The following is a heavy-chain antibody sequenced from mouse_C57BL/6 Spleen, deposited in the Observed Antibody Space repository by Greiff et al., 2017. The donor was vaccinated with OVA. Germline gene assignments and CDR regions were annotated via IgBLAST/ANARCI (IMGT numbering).Heavy chain of an antibody. J-gene: IGHJ1*03. CDR2: INPNYGTT. CDR1: GYSFTDYN. V-gene: IGHV1-39*01. CDR3: TRGVLRPGYFEV. D-gene: IGHD1-2*01. Sequence: EVQLQQSGPELVKPGASVKISCKASGYSFTDYNMNWVKQSNGKSLEWIGVINPNYGTTSYNQKFKGKATLTVDQSSSTAYMQLNSLTSEDSAVYCCTRGVLRPGYFEVWGTGTTVTVAS.